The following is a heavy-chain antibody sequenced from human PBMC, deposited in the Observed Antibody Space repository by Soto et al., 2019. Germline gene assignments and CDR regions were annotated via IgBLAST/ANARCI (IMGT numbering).Heavy chain of an antibody. Sequence: QVQLVQSGAEVKKPGASVKVSCKASGYTFTSYAMHWVRQAPGQRLEWMGWINAGNGNTKYSQKFQGRVTITRDTSAGTDYMALSSLRAEDTAVYYCARNLMDYDILTGYYMGYYFDYWGQGTLVTVSS. CDR3: ARNLMDYDILTGYYMGYYFDY. J-gene: IGHJ4*02. D-gene: IGHD3-9*01. CDR1: GYTFTSYA. CDR2: INAGNGNT. V-gene: IGHV1-3*01.